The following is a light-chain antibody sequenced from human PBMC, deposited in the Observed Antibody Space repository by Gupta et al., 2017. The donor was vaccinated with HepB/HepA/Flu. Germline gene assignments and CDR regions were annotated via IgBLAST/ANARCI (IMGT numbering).Light chain of an antibody. CDR1: SSDVGGYNY. CDR3: SSYTSSSTYV. Sequence: QSALTQPASVSGSPGPSFTISCTGTSSDVGGYNYVSWYQQHPGKAPKLMIYDVSNRPSGVSNRFSGSKSGNTASLTISGLQAEDEADYHCSSYTSSSTYVFGTGTKVTVL. V-gene: IGLV2-14*01. CDR2: DVS. J-gene: IGLJ1*01.